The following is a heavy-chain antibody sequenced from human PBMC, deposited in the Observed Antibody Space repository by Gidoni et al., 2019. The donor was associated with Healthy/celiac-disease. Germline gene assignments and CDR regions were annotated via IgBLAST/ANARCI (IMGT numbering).Heavy chain of an antibody. J-gene: IGHJ4*02. V-gene: IGHV3-73*02. Sequence: EVQLVESGGGLVQPGGSLKLSCAASGFTFSGSAMHWVRQASGKGLEWVGRIRSKANSYATAYAASVKGRFTISRDDSKNTAYLQMNSLKTEDTAVYYCTRREQLATQVDYWGQGTLVTVSS. CDR3: TRREQLATQVDY. CDR1: GFTFSGSA. CDR2: IRSKANSYAT. D-gene: IGHD6-13*01.